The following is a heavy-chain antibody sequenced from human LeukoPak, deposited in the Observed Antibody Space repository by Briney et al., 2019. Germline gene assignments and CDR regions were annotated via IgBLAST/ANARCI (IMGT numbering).Heavy chain of an antibody. Sequence: ASVKVSCKASGYIFTRYDVNWVRQATGQGLEWMGWMNPNTGNTVYAQKFQGRVTMTRDTSTSTVYMELSSLRSEDTAVYYCARGSGSSWYGYWGQGTLVTVSS. V-gene: IGHV1-8*01. CDR3: ARGSGSSWYGY. J-gene: IGHJ4*02. CDR2: MNPNTGNT. D-gene: IGHD6-13*01. CDR1: GYIFTRYD.